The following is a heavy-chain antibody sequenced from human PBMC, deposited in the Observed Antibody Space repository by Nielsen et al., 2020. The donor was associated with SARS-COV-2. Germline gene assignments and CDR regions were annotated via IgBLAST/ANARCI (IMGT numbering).Heavy chain of an antibody. D-gene: IGHD3-3*01. V-gene: IGHV4-61*05. CDR1: GGSISSSSYY. J-gene: IGHJ6*03. Sequence: GSLRLSCTVSGGSISSSSYYWGWIRQPPGKGLEWIGYIYYSGSTNYNPSLKSRVTISVDTSKNQFSLKLSSVTAADTAVYYCARGRTENYDFWSGYYYYYYYMDVWGKGTTVTVSS. CDR3: ARGRTENYDFWSGYYYYYYYMDV. CDR2: IYYSGST.